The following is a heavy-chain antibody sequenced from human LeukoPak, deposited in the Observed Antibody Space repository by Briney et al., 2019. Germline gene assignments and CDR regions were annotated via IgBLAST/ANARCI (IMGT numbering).Heavy chain of an antibody. V-gene: IGHV3-48*01. D-gene: IGHD2-15*01. CDR3: ARGYCRGGSCYSGDLFDY. J-gene: IGHJ4*02. CDR2: ISSSSTTI. Sequence: GSLRLSCAASGFTFSSYSMNWVRQAPGKGLEWISFISSSSTTIYYADSVKGRFTISRDNAKNSLYLQMNSLRAEDTAVYYCARGYCRGGSCYSGDLFDYWGQGTLVTVSS. CDR1: GFTFSSYS.